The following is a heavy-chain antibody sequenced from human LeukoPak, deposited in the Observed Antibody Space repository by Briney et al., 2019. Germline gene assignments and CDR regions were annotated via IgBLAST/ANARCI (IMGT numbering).Heavy chain of an antibody. Sequence: ASVKVSCKASGYAFTSYYMHWVRQAPGQGLEWMGIINPSGGSTSYAQKFQGRVTMTRDTSTSTVYMELSSLRSEDTAVYYCASSVAVTGHILFDYWGQGTLVTVPS. CDR1: GYAFTSYY. J-gene: IGHJ4*02. CDR3: ASSVAVTGHILFDY. D-gene: IGHD2-21*02. CDR2: INPSGGST. V-gene: IGHV1-46*01.